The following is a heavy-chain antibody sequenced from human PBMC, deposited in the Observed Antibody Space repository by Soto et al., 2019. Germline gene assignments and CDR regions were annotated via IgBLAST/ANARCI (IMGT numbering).Heavy chain of an antibody. J-gene: IGHJ6*02. CDR1: GGTFSSYA. V-gene: IGHV1-69*13. Sequence: SVKVSCKASGGTFSSYAISWVRQAPGQGLEWMGGIIPIFGTANYAQKFQGRVTITADESTSTAYMELSSLRSEDTAVYYCARAEGDNASRTRTYYYYGMDVWGQGTTVTVSS. CDR2: IIPIFGTA. CDR3: ARAEGDNASRTRTYYYYGMDV. D-gene: IGHD3-16*01.